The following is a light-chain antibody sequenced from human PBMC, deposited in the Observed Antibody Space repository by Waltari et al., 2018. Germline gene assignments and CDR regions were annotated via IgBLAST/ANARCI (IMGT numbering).Light chain of an antibody. Sequence: QSALTQPRSVSGSPGQSVTISCTGTNSDVGGYNYVYWYQHHPGKAPKLMIYDVSKRPAGVPDRFSVSKSGDTASLTISGLQAEDEADYYCCSYAGSYTYVFGTGTKVTVL. J-gene: IGLJ1*01. CDR3: CSYAGSYTYV. CDR2: DVS. CDR1: NSDVGGYNY. V-gene: IGLV2-11*01.